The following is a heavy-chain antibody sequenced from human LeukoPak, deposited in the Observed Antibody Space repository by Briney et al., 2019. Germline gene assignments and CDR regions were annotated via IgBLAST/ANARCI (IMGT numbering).Heavy chain of an antibody. CDR2: ISVETGNT. Sequence: ASVKVSCKPSGYTFNTYGLTWVRQAPGQGLEWMGWISVETGNTKYAQKFQDRLTMTTDTPTSAAYMELRSLRSDDTALYYCARDRTPYASGRNGLDYWGQGTLVTASS. J-gene: IGHJ4*02. V-gene: IGHV1-18*01. CDR1: GYTFNTYG. D-gene: IGHD3-10*01. CDR3: ARDRTPYASGRNGLDY.